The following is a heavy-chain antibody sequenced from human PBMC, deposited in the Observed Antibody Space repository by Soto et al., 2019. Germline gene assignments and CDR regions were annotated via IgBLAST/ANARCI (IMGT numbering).Heavy chain of an antibody. D-gene: IGHD5-12*01. J-gene: IGHJ4*02. CDR1: GYTSTSYY. CDR3: AGGGATIKLDY. CDR2: INPSGGST. Sequence: ASVKVSGKASGYTSTSYYMHWVRQAPGQGLEWMGIINPSGGSTSYAQKFQGRVTMTRDTSTSTVYMELSSLRSEDTAVYYCAGGGATIKLDYWGQGTLVTVSS. V-gene: IGHV1-46*01.